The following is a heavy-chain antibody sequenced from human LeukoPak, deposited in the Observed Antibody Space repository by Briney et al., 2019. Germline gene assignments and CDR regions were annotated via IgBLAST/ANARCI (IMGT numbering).Heavy chain of an antibody. CDR3: AKDPLSYYYYYYMDV. Sequence: GGSLRLSCAASGFTFSSYAMSWVRKAPGKGLEWVSAISGSGGSTYYADSVKGRFTISRDNSKNTLYLQMNSLRAEDTAVYYCAKDPLSYYYYYYMDVWGKGTTVTVSS. J-gene: IGHJ6*03. CDR2: ISGSGGST. V-gene: IGHV3-23*01. CDR1: GFTFSSYA.